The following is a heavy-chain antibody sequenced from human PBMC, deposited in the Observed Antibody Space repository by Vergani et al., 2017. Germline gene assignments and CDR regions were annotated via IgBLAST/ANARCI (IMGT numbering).Heavy chain of an antibody. J-gene: IGHJ6*03. V-gene: IGHV4-34*01. CDR3: ARVNTETNGHRYYYYYMDV. D-gene: IGHD4-11*01. CDR2: IDHTGRP. Sequence: QVQLQQWGGGLLKPSETLSLTCVVNGGSFTSYHWTWIRQPPGEGLEWVGDIDHTGRPDYNPSLKSRLTMSVDKSRNQFSLTLNSVTATDTAIYFCARVNTETNGHRYYYYYMDVWGQGTAVTVS. CDR1: GGSFTSYH.